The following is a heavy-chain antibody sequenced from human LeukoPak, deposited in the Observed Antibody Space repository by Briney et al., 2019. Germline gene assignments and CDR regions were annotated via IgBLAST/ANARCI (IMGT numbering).Heavy chain of an antibody. Sequence: SETLFHTCIVPGDPVTSHYWSPIPQSAGGGLEWIGRVHASGNTHYNPSLQSRVTMSADQQQVYLRLSSVTAADTAVYYCAKVGSGWFLDYWARGTRVTVSS. J-gene: IGHJ4*02. V-gene: IGHV4-4*07. CDR2: VHASGNT. CDR1: GDPVTSHY. D-gene: IGHD6-19*01. CDR3: AKVGSGWFLDY.